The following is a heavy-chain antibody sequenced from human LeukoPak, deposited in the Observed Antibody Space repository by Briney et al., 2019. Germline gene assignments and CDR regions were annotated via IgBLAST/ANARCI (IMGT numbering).Heavy chain of an antibody. CDR3: AGISGSYPDDAFDI. J-gene: IGHJ3*02. D-gene: IGHD1-26*01. CDR2: INPNSGGT. Sequence: ASVKVSCKASGYTFTGYYMHWVRQAPGQGLEWMGWINPNSGGTNYAQKFQGRVAMTRDTPISTAYMELSRLRSDDTAVYYCAGISGSYPDDAFDIWGQGTMVTVSS. CDR1: GYTFTGYY. V-gene: IGHV1-2*02.